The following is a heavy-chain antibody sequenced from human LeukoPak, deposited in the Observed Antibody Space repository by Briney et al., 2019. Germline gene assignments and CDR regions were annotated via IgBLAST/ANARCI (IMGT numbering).Heavy chain of an antibody. V-gene: IGHV4-30-2*01. J-gene: IGHJ4*02. CDR3: AREVAARGGGGY. CDR1: GGSISSGGYY. CDR2: IYHSGST. Sequence: SETLSLTCTVSGGSISSGGYYWSWIRQPPGKGLEWIGYIYHSGSTYYNPSLKSRVTISVDRSKNQFSLKLSSVTAADTAVYYCAREVAARGGGGYWGQGTLVTVSS. D-gene: IGHD6-19*01.